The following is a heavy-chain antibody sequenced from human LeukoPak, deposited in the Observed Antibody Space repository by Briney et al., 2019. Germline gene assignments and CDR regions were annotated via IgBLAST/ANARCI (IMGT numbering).Heavy chain of an antibody. V-gene: IGHV1-2*02. CDR3: ARGRFLEWLLSICYFDY. CDR1: GYTFTGYY. CDR2: IKPNSGGT. J-gene: IGHJ4*02. Sequence: ASVRVSCTASGYTFTGYYMHSVRQAPGQGLEWMGWIKPNSGGTNYAQKSQGRVTMTRDTSISTAYMELSRLRSDDTAVYYCARGRFLEWLLSICYFDYWGQGTLVTVSS. D-gene: IGHD3-3*01.